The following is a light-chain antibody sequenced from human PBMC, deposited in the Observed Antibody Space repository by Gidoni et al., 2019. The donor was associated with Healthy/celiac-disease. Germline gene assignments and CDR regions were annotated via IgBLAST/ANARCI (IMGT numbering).Light chain of an antibody. Sequence: QSVLTQPPSVSAAPGQQVTIPCSGSSSNIGNNYVSWYQQLPGTAPKLLIYDNNKPPSGIPDRFSGSKSGTSATLGITGLQTGDEADYYCGTWDSSLSAGYVFGTGTKVTVL. J-gene: IGLJ1*01. CDR3: GTWDSSLSAGYV. V-gene: IGLV1-51*01. CDR2: DNN. CDR1: SSNIGNNY.